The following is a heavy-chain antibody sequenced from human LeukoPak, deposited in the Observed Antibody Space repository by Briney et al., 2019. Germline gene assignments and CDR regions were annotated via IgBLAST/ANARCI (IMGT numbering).Heavy chain of an antibody. CDR2: ISYDGSNK. CDR3: AREQLAYYYDSSGYYGY. Sequence: PGGSLRLSCAASGFTFTNYWIHWVRQAPGKGLEWVAVISYDGSNKYYADSVKGRFTISRDNSKNTLYLQMNSLRAEDTAVYYCAREQLAYYYDSSGYYGYWGQGTLVTVSS. V-gene: IGHV3-30-3*01. CDR1: GFTFTNYW. J-gene: IGHJ4*02. D-gene: IGHD3-22*01.